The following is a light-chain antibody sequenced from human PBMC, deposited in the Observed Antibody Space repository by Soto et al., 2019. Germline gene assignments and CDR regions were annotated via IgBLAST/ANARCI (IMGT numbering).Light chain of an antibody. Sequence: DIQMTQSPSTLSASVGDRVTITCRASQNIDSWLAWHQQKPGKAPKVLIYKASILARGVPSRFSGSGSGTEFILTISSLLPDDFATYDCQHSGAFGQGTKVEIK. J-gene: IGKJ1*01. V-gene: IGKV1-5*03. CDR2: KAS. CDR3: QHSGA. CDR1: QNIDSW.